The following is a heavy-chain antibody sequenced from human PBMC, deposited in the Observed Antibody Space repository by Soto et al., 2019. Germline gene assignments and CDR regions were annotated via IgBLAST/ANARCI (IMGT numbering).Heavy chain of an antibody. CDR3: ARGRIAGAATDFYYYGMDV. D-gene: IGHD1-26*01. Sequence: QVQLVQSGAEVKKPGSSVKVSCKASGGTFSTYVISWVRQAPGQGLGWMGGIIPVFATTNYAQKFQGRVTITADESTRTGYMELNSLRSEDTAVYYCARGRIAGAATDFYYYGMDVWGQGTSVTVSS. J-gene: IGHJ6*02. CDR2: IIPVFATT. CDR1: GGTFSTYV. V-gene: IGHV1-69*12.